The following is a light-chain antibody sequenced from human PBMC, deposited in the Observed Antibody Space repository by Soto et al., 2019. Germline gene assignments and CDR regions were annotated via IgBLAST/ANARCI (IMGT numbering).Light chain of an antibody. J-gene: IGKJ1*01. Sequence: EIVMTQSLATLSVSQGKRATLSCRASQSVSSNLAWYQQKPGQAPRLLIYGASTRATGIPARFSGSGSGTEFTLTISSLQSEDFAVYYCQQYNDWPWTFGQGTKV. CDR3: QQYNDWPWT. V-gene: IGKV3-15*01. CDR1: QSVSSN. CDR2: GAS.